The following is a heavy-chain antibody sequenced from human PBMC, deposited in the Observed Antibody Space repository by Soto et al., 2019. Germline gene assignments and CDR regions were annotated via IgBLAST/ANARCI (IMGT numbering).Heavy chain of an antibody. Sequence: EVQLVESGGGLVKPGGSLRLSCAASGFTFSSYSMNWVRQAPGKGLEWVSSISSSSSYIYYADSVKGRFTISRDNAKNSLYLQMNSLRADDTAVYYCARVSGSSRMYYFDYWGQGTLVTVSS. CDR3: ARVSGSSRMYYFDY. D-gene: IGHD6-19*01. V-gene: IGHV3-21*01. CDR2: ISSSSSYI. CDR1: GFTFSSYS. J-gene: IGHJ4*02.